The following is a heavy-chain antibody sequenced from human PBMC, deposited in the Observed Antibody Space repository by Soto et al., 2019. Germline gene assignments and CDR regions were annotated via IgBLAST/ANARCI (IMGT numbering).Heavy chain of an antibody. CDR2: IKQDGSEK. D-gene: IGHD2-8*01. J-gene: IGHJ4*02. CDR3: ARGSEMVYAIIDY. Sequence: PGGSLRLSCAASGFTFSSYWMSWVRQAPGKGLEWVANIKQDGSEKYYVDSVKGRFTISRDNAKNSLYLQMNSLRAEDTAVYYCARGSEMVYAIIDYWGQGTLVTVSS. V-gene: IGHV3-7*04. CDR1: GFTFSSYW.